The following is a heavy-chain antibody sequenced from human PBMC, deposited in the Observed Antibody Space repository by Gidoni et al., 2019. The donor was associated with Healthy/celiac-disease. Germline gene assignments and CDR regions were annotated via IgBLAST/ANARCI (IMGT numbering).Heavy chain of an antibody. V-gene: IGHV3-11*06. CDR1: GFTFSDYY. J-gene: IGHJ5*02. CDR2: ISSSSSYT. D-gene: IGHD3-16*01. CDR3: ASSRGLIMDWFDP. Sequence: QVQLVESGGGLVKPGGSLRLSCAASGFTFSDYYMSWIRQAPGKGLGWVSYISSSSSYTNYADSVKGRFTISRDNAKNSLYLQMNSLRAEDTAVYYCASSRGLIMDWFDPWGQGTLVTVSS.